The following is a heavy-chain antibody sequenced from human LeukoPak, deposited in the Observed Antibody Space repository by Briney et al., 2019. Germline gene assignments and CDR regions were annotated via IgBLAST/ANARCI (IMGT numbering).Heavy chain of an antibody. V-gene: IGHV1-69*13. D-gene: IGHD2-2*01. Sequence: SVKVSCKASGYTFTSYYMHWVRQAPGQGLEWMGGIIPIFGTANYAQKFQGRVTITADESTSTAYMELSSLRSEDTAVYYCASADCSSTSCYPDYYYYYMDVWGKGTTVTVSS. CDR3: ASADCSSTSCYPDYYYYYMDV. J-gene: IGHJ6*03. CDR1: GYTFTSYY. CDR2: IIPIFGTA.